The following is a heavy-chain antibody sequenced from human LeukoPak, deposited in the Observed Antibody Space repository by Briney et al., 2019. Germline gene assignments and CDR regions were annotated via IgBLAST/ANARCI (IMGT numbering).Heavy chain of an antibody. D-gene: IGHD1-7*01. J-gene: IGHJ4*02. CDR1: GYSFTTYG. CDR2: ISGFSDKS. CDR3: LRDVADWNYMKEFDY. Sequence: ASVKVSCKTSGYSFTTYGVSWVRQAPGQGLEWMGWISGFSDKSDYEQKFQGRLTMTTDTSASTAYMELRSLTSDDTGIYYCLRDVADWNYMKEFDYWGQGTLVTVSS. V-gene: IGHV1-18*01.